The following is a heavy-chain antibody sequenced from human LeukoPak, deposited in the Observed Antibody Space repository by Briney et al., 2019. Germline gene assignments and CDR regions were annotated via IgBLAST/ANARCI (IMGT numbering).Heavy chain of an antibody. D-gene: IGHD3-10*01. Sequence: SETLSLTCTVSGGSISSYYWSWIRQPAGKGLEWIGRIYSTGSTNYNPSLKSRVTMSVDTSKNQFSLKLSSVTAADTAVYYCARGRGRAYGSGSYRTTHQHNSFDPWGQGTLVTVSS. V-gene: IGHV4-4*07. CDR3: ARGRGRAYGSGSYRTTHQHNSFDP. CDR2: IYSTGST. J-gene: IGHJ5*02. CDR1: GGSISSYY.